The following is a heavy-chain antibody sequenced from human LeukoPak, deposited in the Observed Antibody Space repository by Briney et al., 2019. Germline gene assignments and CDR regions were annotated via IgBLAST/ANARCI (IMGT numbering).Heavy chain of an antibody. CDR1: GGSISTYY. CDR3: ARGGAARLHFQN. CDR2: IYHSGST. Sequence: SETLSLTCTVSGGSISTYYWNWIRQPPGRGLEWIGYIYHSGSTNYNPSLQSRVTISVDTSKNRSSLNLNSVTAADTAVYYCARGGAARLHFQNWGQGTLVTVSS. V-gene: IGHV4-59*01. D-gene: IGHD6-6*01. J-gene: IGHJ1*01.